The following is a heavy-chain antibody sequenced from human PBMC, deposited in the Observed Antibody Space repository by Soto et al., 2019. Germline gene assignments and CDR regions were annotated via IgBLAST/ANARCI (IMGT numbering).Heavy chain of an antibody. CDR1: GFTFSDYY. J-gene: IGHJ4*02. CDR2: ISSSTSHT. CDR3: ARGRGAAADYFDF. V-gene: IGHV3-11*05. D-gene: IGHD6-13*01. Sequence: QMQLVESGGGLVKPGGSLRLSCAVSGFTFSDYYMTWIRQAPGKGLEWVSYISSSTSHTNYADSVKGRFTIARDNAKNSRFLQMNSLRAEDTAVYYCARGRGAAADYFDFWGQGTLVTVSS.